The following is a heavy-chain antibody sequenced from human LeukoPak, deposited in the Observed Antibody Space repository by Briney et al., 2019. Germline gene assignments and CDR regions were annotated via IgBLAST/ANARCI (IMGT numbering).Heavy chain of an antibody. CDR3: ASADYEDAFDI. V-gene: IGHV4-59*12. J-gene: IGHJ3*02. CDR2: IHYRGSS. D-gene: IGHD4-17*01. Sequence: SETLSLTCTVSGGSISSYYWSWIRQPPGKGLEWIGYIHYRGSSNYNPSLKSRVTISVDTSKNQFSLKLSSVTAADTAVYYCASADYEDAFDIWGQGTMVTVSS. CDR1: GGSISSYY.